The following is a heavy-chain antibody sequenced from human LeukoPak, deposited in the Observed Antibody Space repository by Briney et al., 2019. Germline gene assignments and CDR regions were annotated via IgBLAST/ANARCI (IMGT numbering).Heavy chain of an antibody. Sequence: PGGSLRLSCAASGFTFSSYAMHWVRQAPGKGLEYVSAISSNGGSIYYADSVKGRFTISRDNSKNTLYLQMDSLRAEDMAVYYCARDRDYGDYHDAFDIWGQGTVVTVSS. V-gene: IGHV3-64*02. CDR1: GFTFSSYA. CDR2: ISSNGGSI. D-gene: IGHD4-17*01. J-gene: IGHJ3*02. CDR3: ARDRDYGDYHDAFDI.